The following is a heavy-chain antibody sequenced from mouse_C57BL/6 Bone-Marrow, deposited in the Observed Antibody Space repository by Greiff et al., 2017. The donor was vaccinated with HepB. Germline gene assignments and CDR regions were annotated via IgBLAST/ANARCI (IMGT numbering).Heavy chain of an antibody. V-gene: IGHV1-47*01. CDR2: FHPYNDDT. J-gene: IGHJ1*03. CDR3: ARGGIYGSSYDWYFDV. D-gene: IGHD1-1*01. Sequence: VMLVESGAELVKPGASVKMSCKASGYTFTTYPIEWMKQNHGKSLEWIGNFHPYNDDTKYNEKFKGKATLTVEKSSSTVYLELSRLTSDDSAVYYCARGGIYGSSYDWYFDVWGTGTTVTVSS. CDR1: GYTFTTYP.